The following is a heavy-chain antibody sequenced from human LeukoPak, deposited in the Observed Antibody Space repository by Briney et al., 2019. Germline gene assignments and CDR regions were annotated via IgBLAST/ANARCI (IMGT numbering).Heavy chain of an antibody. J-gene: IGHJ4*02. V-gene: IGHV3-48*01. CDR1: GFTFSLFG. Sequence: GGSLRLSCAASGFTFSLFGMNWVRQAPGKGLEWVSYISSSGTTIYSADSVKGRFTISRDNAKNSLYLQMNSLRAEDTAVYYCARAWDVDTAMVTYWGQGTPVTVSS. CDR2: ISSSGTTI. D-gene: IGHD5-18*01. CDR3: ARAWDVDTAMVTY.